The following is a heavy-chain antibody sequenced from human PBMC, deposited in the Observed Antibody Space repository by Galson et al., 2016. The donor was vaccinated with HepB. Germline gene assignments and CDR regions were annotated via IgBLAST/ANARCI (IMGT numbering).Heavy chain of an antibody. V-gene: IGHV4-34*01. J-gene: IGHJ4*02. CDR3: ARGSERNDY. D-gene: IGHD1-14*01. CDR2: INHSGST. CDR1: GASFTCYY. Sequence: SETLSLTCSFFGASFTCYYWSWIRQAPGKGLEWIGEINHSGSTNYNLSLKSRVTISIDTSNNQFSLELTSVTAADTAVYYCARGSERNDYWGQGTLVTVSS.